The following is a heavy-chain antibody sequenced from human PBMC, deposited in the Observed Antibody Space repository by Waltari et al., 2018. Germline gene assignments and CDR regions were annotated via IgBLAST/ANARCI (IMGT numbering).Heavy chain of an antibody. CDR2: IYYSGST. D-gene: IGHD3-22*01. V-gene: IGHV4-59*01. CDR1: GGSISSYY. J-gene: IGHJ4*02. CDR3: ASLRSNYYDSSGYYYFDY. Sequence: QVQLQESGPGLVKPSETLSLTCTVSGGSISSYYWSWIRQPPGKGLEWIGYIYYSGSTNSNPSLKSRVTISVDTSKNQFSLKLSSVTAADTAVYYCASLRSNYYDSSGYYYFDYWGQGTLVTVSS.